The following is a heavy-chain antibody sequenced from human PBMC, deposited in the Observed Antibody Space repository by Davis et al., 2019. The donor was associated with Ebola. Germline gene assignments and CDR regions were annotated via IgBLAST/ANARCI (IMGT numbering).Heavy chain of an antibody. CDR1: GFTFINHG. J-gene: IGHJ4*02. Sequence: GESLKISCAASGFTFINHGMHWVRQAPGKGLEWVALIWFDGSKKHYADSVKGRFTISRDNSKNTLYLQMNSLRAEDTAVYYWARDTNYQHYLVPGIDYWGQGTLVTVSS. CDR3: ARDTNYQHYLVPGIDY. D-gene: IGHD5-24*01. V-gene: IGHV3-33*01. CDR2: IWFDGSKK.